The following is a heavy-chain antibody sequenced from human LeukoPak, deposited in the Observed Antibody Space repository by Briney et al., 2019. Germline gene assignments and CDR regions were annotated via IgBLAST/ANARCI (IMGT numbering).Heavy chain of an antibody. D-gene: IGHD6-19*01. Sequence: PGGSLRLSCATSGFSFTDYPMNWVRQAPGKGLEWISNIRTTAEGAKYAYYADSVKGRFTLSRDNANNSLYLQMNSLRVEDTAVYYCARKAMAVAGTRTPSVDYWGQGTLVTVSS. V-gene: IGHV3-21*05. CDR1: GFSFTDYP. CDR3: ARKAMAVAGTRTPSVDY. J-gene: IGHJ4*02. CDR2: IRTTAEGAKYA.